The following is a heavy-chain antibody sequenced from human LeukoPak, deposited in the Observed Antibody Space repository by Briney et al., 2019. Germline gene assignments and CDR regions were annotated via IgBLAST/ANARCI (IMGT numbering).Heavy chain of an antibody. CDR3: ATDGAGFDT. CDR2: INIGGTNT. Sequence: GSLRLSCAASGFTFNDYYMSWIRQAPGKGLEWLSYINIGGTNTHYPDSVKGRFTISRDNAKKSLYLEMNNLRAEDTAVYYCATDGAGFDTWGQGVLVTVSS. J-gene: IGHJ5*02. CDR1: GFTFNDYY. V-gene: IGHV3-11*01.